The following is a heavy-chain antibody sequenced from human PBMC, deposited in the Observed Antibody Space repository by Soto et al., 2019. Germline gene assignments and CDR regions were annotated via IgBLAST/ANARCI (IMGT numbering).Heavy chain of an antibody. Sequence: QVQLQESGPGLVKPSETLSLTCTVSGGSISSYYWSWIRQPPGKGLEWIGYIYYSGSTNYNPSPKSRVTISVDTSKNQFARKLSSVTAADTAVYYCARVLRKAAAGHAFDIWGQGTIVTVSS. CDR1: GGSISSYY. CDR3: ARVLRKAAAGHAFDI. D-gene: IGHD6-13*01. V-gene: IGHV4-59*01. CDR2: IYYSGST. J-gene: IGHJ3*02.